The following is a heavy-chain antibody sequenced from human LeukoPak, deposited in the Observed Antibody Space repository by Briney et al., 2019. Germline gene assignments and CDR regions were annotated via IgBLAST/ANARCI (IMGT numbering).Heavy chain of an antibody. CDR2: VYYSGST. CDR1: GGSIGSYS. D-gene: IGHD4-17*01. J-gene: IGHJ5*02. V-gene: IGHV4-59*08. CDR3: ARRVKTAATTSGDNWPDP. Sequence: PSETLSLTRTLSGGSIGSYSWNWIWHPPRKGLEWIGYVYYSGSTTYNPSPKSRVTISLATSKNQCSLNLNSGTAADTAVYYCARRVKTAATTSGDNWPDPWGQGTLVTVSS.